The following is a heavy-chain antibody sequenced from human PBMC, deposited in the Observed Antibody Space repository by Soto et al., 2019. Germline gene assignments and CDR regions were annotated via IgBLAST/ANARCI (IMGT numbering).Heavy chain of an antibody. D-gene: IGHD3-9*01. Sequence: SETLSLTCTVSGGSVSSSSYYWGWVRQPPGKGLEWIGSTFYGGNTYYNPSLKSRVTISVDTSKNQFSLKLSSVTAADTAVYFCARGGPNYDILTGYYARRTEYFDYWGPGTLVTVSS. CDR3: ARGGPNYDILTGYYARRTEYFDY. CDR1: GGSVSSSSYY. J-gene: IGHJ4*02. CDR2: TFYGGNT. V-gene: IGHV4-39*01.